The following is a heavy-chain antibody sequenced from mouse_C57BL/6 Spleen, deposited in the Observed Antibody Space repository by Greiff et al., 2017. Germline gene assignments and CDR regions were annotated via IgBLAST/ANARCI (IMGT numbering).Heavy chain of an antibody. CDR3: ARLDYDSFFDY. J-gene: IGHJ2*01. CDR2: INYDGSST. V-gene: IGHV5-16*01. D-gene: IGHD2-4*01. Sequence: EVKLVESEGGLVQPGSSMKLSCTASGFTFSDYYMAWVRQVPEKGLEWVANINYDGSSTYYLDSLKSRFIISRDNAKNILYLQMSSLKSEDTATYYCARLDYDSFFDYWGQGTTLTVSS. CDR1: GFTFSDYY.